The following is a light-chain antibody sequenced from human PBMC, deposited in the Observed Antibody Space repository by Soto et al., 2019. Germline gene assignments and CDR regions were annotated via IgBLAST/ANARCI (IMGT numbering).Light chain of an antibody. J-gene: IGKJ2*01. CDR3: QQSYTNPYT. Sequence: DIQMTQSPSSLSTSVRARVTITCRASQSIGTHLNWYQQRPGKAPTLLIYGASNLQIGVPSRFSGSGSGTDFTLTISTLRPEDFATYYCQQSYTNPYTFGQGTKLEI. CDR1: QSIGTH. V-gene: IGKV1-39*01. CDR2: GAS.